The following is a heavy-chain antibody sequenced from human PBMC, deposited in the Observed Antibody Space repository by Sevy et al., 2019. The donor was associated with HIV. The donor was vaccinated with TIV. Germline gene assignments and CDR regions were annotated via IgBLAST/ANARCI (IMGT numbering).Heavy chain of an antibody. Sequence: GGSLRLSCEASGFTFSKYSMSWVRQAPGKGLEWVSTFSFGCGRINYADSVKGRFTISRDDSKNTLYLQMNSLRAEDTAVYYCAREGCTKPHDYWGQGTLVTHSS. V-gene: IGHV3-23*01. CDR3: AREGCTKPHDY. CDR1: GFTFSKYS. J-gene: IGHJ4*02. D-gene: IGHD2-15*01. CDR2: FSFGCGRI.